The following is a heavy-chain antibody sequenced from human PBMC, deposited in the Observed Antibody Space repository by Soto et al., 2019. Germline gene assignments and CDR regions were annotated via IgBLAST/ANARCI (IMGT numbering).Heavy chain of an antibody. CDR3: ARPGSGELLLSYGMDV. Sequence: PGESLKISCKGSGYSFTSYWISWVRQMPGKGLEWMGRIDPSDSYTNYSPSFQGHVTISADKSISTAYLQWSSLKASDTAMYYCARPGSGELLLSYGMDVWGQGTTVTVSS. J-gene: IGHJ6*02. CDR2: IDPSDSYT. CDR1: GYSFTSYW. V-gene: IGHV5-10-1*01. D-gene: IGHD3-10*01.